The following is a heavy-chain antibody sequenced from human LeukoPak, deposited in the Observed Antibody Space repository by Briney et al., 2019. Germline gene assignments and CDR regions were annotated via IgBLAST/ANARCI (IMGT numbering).Heavy chain of an antibody. Sequence: SETLSLTCTVSGRYLSSYYWSCRRQPPGKGLEWIGYIYYSGCTNYNPSLKSRVTISVDTSKNQFSLKIRFVTAADQAVFYCARLVGYRNNWFDPWGQGTLVTVSS. D-gene: IGHD6-13*01. CDR2: IYYSGCT. CDR3: ARLVGYRNNWFDP. J-gene: IGHJ5*02. CDR1: GRYLSSYY. V-gene: IGHV4-59*08.